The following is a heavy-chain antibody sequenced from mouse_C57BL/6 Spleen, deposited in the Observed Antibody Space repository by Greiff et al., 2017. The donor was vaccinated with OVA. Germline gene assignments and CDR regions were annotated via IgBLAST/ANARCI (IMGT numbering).Heavy chain of an antibody. V-gene: IGHV14-1*01. CDR1: GFNITAYY. D-gene: IGHD4-1*02. J-gene: IGHJ3*01. CDR2: IAPEDGDN. Sequence: EVKLVESGAELVRPGASVTLSCTASGFNITAYYMHWVKQRPEKGLEWIGRIAPEDGDNEYAPQFQGKATLTADTSSNSAYLQLSSLTSEDTAVYYCTTPQLGGFAYWGQGTLVTVSA. CDR3: TTPQLGGFAY.